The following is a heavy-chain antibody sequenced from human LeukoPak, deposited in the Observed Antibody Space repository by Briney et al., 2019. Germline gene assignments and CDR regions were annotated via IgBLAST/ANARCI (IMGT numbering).Heavy chain of an antibody. CDR2: ISYDGSNK. J-gene: IGHJ4*02. D-gene: IGHD6-13*01. CDR3: ALLVAAAGSFEY. Sequence: GGSLRLSCAASGFTFSSYGMHWVRQAPGKGLEWVAVISYDGSNKYYADSVKGRFTISRDNSKNTLYLQMNSLRAEDTAVYYCALLVAAAGSFEYWGQGTLVTVSS. CDR1: GFTFSSYG. V-gene: IGHV3-30*03.